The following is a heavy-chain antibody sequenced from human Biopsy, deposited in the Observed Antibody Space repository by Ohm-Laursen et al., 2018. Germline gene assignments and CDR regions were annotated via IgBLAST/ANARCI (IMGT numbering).Heavy chain of an antibody. J-gene: IGHJ4*02. Sequence: SLRLSCTASGFRFDDYAMHWVRQRPGKGLEWVSVIYTGGSTFYADSVKGRFTISRDKSKNTLYLQMNNLTAEDTAVYYCAREGRDYWGQGTPVTVSS. CDR1: GFRFDDYA. CDR2: IYTGGST. V-gene: IGHV3-53*01. CDR3: AREGRDY.